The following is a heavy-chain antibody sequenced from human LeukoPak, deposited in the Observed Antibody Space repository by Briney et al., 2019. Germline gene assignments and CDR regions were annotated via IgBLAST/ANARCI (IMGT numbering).Heavy chain of an antibody. V-gene: IGHV3-11*01. CDR3: ARGGEYYYDSSGYYF. CDR2: ISSSVTTV. J-gene: IGHJ4*02. D-gene: IGHD3-22*01. CDR1: GFTFRDYY. Sequence: GGSLRLSCAASGFTFRDYYMAWIRQAPGKGLEWVSHISSSVTTVYYADSVRGRFTLSRDNAKNSVSLQMNSLRAEDTAVYYCARGGEYYYDSSGYYFWGQGTLVTVSS.